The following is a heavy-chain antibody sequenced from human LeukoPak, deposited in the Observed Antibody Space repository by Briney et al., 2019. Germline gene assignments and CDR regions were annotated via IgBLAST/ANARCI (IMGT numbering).Heavy chain of an antibody. CDR2: IHDTGST. Sequence: SETLSLTCTVSGGSISTYYWSWLRQSPGKGLDWLGYIHDTGSTNYNPSLKRRVSISVDRSKSQFSLHLSSVTAADTAVYFCARVEPYSYYFGMDVWGRGTTVTVSS. V-gene: IGHV4-59*08. J-gene: IGHJ6*02. CDR1: GGSISTYY. D-gene: IGHD1-26*01. CDR3: ARVEPYSYYFGMDV.